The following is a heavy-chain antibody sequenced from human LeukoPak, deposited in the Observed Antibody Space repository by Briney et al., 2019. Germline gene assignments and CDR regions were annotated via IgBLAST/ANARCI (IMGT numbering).Heavy chain of an antibody. CDR2: INPNSGGT. D-gene: IGHD2-2*02. J-gene: IGHJ6*03. CDR1: GYTFTGYY. CDR3: ARVAAEVVGLPGAIGFGWLRRDYYYMDV. Sequence: ASVKVSCKASGYTFTGYYMHWVRQAPGQGLEWMGWINPNSGGTNYAQKFQGRVTMTRDMSTSTVYMDLSSLRSEDTAVYYCARVAAEVVGLPGAIGFGWLRRDYYYMDVWGKGTTVTVSS. V-gene: IGHV1-2*02.